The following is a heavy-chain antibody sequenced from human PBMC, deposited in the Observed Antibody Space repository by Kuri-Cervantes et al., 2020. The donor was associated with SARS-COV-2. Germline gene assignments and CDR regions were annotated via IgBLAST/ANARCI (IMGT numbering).Heavy chain of an antibody. CDR3: ARNAPLVVYAIPDYYYYMDV. V-gene: IGHV4-39*01. J-gene: IGHJ6*03. CDR2: IYYSGST. Sequence: SETLSLTCSVSGGSISSESYHWDWIRQPPGKGLEWIGSIYYSGSTYYNPSLKSRVTISVDTSKNQFSLKLSSVTAADTAVYYCARNAPLVVYAIPDYYYYMDVWGKGTTVTVSS. CDR1: GGSISSESYH. D-gene: IGHD2-8*02.